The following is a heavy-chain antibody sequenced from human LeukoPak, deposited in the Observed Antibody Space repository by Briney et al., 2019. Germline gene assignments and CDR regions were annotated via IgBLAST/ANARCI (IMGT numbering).Heavy chain of an antibody. CDR2: ISAYNGNT. V-gene: IGHV1-18*01. Sequence: ASVKVSCKASGGTFSSYAISWVRQAPGQGLEWMGWISAYNGNTNYAQKLQGRVTMTTDTSTSTAYMELRSLRSDDTAVYYCAREQGEDHSGYYYVGFGYFDYWGQGTLVTVSS. J-gene: IGHJ4*02. CDR1: GGTFSSYA. D-gene: IGHD3-22*01. CDR3: AREQGEDHSGYYYVGFGYFDY.